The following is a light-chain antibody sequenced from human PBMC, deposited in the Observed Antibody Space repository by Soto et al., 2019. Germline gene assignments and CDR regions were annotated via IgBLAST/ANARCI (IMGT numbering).Light chain of an antibody. CDR3: QSYDSTLSASYV. CDR2: GNT. Sequence: QSFLTQPPSLSGAPGQRVTISCTGSSSNIGANYDVHWYQHRPGTAPKLLIFGNTNRPSGVPDRFSGSKSGTSASLAITGLQAEDEGDYYCQSYDSTLSASYVYRTGTKVTVL. J-gene: IGLJ1*01. CDR1: SSNIGANYD. V-gene: IGLV1-40*01.